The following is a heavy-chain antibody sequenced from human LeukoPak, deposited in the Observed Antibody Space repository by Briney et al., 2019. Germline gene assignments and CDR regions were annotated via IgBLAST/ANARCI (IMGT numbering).Heavy chain of an antibody. D-gene: IGHD3-3*02. CDR1: ESPFTGYF. Sequence: ASVKLSCKAFESPFTGYFMHWWRQAPGQGLEWMGWINPNSGGTNYAQKFQGRVTMTRDTSISTAYMELSRLRSDDTAVYYCARAAFWGQGTLVTVSS. CDR2: INPNSGGT. CDR3: ARAAF. V-gene: IGHV1-2*02. J-gene: IGHJ4*02.